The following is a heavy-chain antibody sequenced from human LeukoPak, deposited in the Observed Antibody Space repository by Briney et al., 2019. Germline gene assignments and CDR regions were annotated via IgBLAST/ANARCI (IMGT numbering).Heavy chain of an antibody. CDR1: GFTFDDYA. CDR3: AKAKIFHAFDI. D-gene: IGHD3-3*01. J-gene: IGHJ3*02. Sequence: GGSLRLSCAASGFTFDDYAMHWVRQAPGKGLEWVSGISWNSGSIGYADSVKGRFTISRDNAKNSLYLQMNSLRAEDTALYYCAKAKIFHAFDIWGQGTMVTVSS. CDR2: ISWNSGSI. V-gene: IGHV3-9*01.